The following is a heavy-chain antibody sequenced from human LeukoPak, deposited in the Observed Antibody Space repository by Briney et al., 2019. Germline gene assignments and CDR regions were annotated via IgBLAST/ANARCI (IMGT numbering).Heavy chain of an antibody. V-gene: IGHV3-7*01. D-gene: IGHD2-15*01. Sequence: GGSLRLPCGASGFSFSDYWMTWVRQAPGKGLEWVANINQDGSEEYYVASVKGRFTISRDSAKNSLYLQMTSLRAEDTAVYYCARDGSKSCSGGSCYLNWFDPWGQGTLVTVSS. CDR2: INQDGSEE. CDR3: ARDGSKSCSGGSCYLNWFDP. CDR1: GFSFSDYW. J-gene: IGHJ5*02.